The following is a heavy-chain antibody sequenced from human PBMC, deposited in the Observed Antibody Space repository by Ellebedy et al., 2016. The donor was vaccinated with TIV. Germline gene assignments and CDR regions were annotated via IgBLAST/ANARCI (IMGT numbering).Heavy chain of an antibody. D-gene: IGHD3-10*01. CDR2: IKQDGSEK. J-gene: IGHJ4*02. CDR1: GLTLSSYW. CDR3: ASWCGGENY. Sequence: PGGSLRLSCAASGLTLSSYWMSRVRQAPEKGLEWVHNIKQDGSEKYYVDSVKGRFTISRDNAKNSLYLQMNSLRAEDTAVYYSASWCGGENYWGQGALVTVSS. V-gene: IGHV3-7*03.